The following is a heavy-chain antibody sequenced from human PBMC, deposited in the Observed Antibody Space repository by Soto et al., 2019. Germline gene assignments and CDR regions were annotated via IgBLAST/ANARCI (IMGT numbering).Heavy chain of an antibody. CDR3: ARGRGDFWSGYPYSH. D-gene: IGHD3-3*01. CDR2: ISYDGSNK. CDR1: GFTFSSYA. V-gene: IGHV3-30-3*01. J-gene: IGHJ4*02. Sequence: QVQLVESGGGVVQPGRSLRLSCAASGFTFSSYAMHWVRQAPGKGLEWVAVISYDGSNKYYADSVKGRFTISRDNSKNVLYLQIDTLRGEDTALYYCARGRGDFWSGYPYSHWGQGTLVTVSS.